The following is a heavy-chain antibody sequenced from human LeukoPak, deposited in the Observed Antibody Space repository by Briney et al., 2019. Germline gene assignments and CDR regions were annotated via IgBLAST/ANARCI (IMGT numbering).Heavy chain of an antibody. J-gene: IGHJ4*02. CDR1: GFTFSSYA. Sequence: GSLRLSCAASGFTFSSYAMSWVRQAPGKGLEWVSAISGSGGSTCYADSVKGRFTISRDNSENTLYLQMNSLRAEDTAVYYCAKAASSGYSSCDYWGQGTLVTVSS. CDR2: ISGSGGST. CDR3: AKAASSGYSSCDY. V-gene: IGHV3-23*01. D-gene: IGHD3-22*01.